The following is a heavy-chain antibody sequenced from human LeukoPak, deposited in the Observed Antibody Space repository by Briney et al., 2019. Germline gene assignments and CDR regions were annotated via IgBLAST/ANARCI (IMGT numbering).Heavy chain of an antibody. CDR1: RFTFSTYW. CDR3: ARVRVGSGSSHAADAFDI. CDR2: IYSDGSST. J-gene: IGHJ3*02. V-gene: IGHV3-74*01. Sequence: GGSLRLSCAASRFTFSTYWMHWVRQAPGKGLVWVSRIYSDGSSTSYADSVKGRFTISRDNAKNTLYLQMDSLRAEDTAVYYCARVRVGSGSSHAADAFDIWGQGTMVTVSS. D-gene: IGHD1-26*01.